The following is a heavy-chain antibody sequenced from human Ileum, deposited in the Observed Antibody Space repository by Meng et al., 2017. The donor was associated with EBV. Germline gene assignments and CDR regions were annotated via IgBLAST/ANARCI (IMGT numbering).Heavy chain of an antibody. CDR2: IYHSGST. V-gene: IGHV4-4*02. J-gene: IGHJ4*02. CDR3: ARVGQWLPIDY. D-gene: IGHD6-19*01. Sequence: QVQLQGSGPGLVQPSGTLSLTCAVLGCSISSSNWWSWVRQPPGKGLEWIGEIYHSGSTNYNPSLKSRVTMSVDKSKNQFSLNLSSVTAADTAVYYCARVGQWLPIDYWGQGTLVTVSS. CDR1: GCSISSSNW.